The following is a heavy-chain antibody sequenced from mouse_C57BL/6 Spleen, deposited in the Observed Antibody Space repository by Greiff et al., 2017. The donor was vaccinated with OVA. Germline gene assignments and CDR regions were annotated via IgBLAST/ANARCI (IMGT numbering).Heavy chain of an antibody. CDR2: IWTGGGT. Sequence: VQRVESGPGLVAPSQSLSITCTVSGFSLTSYAISWVRQPPGKGLEWLGVIWTGGGTNYNSALKSRLSISKDNSKSQVFLKMNSLQTDDTARYYCARRGNSSGYWYFDVWGTGTTVTVSS. CDR3: ARRGNSSGYWYFDV. V-gene: IGHV2-9-1*01. CDR1: GFSLTSYA. D-gene: IGHD3-2*02. J-gene: IGHJ1*03.